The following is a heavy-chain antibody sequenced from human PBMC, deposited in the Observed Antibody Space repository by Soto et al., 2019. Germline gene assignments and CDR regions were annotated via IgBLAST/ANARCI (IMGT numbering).Heavy chain of an antibody. V-gene: IGHV1-18*01. J-gene: IGHJ4*02. Sequence: QVQLVQSGAEVKKPGASVKVSCKASGYTFTSYGISWVRQAPGQGLEWMGWISAYNGNTNYAQKLEGRVTMTTDTSRGTGYMELRSLGSDDAAVEYCARDRIAVAGQIAHWGQGTLVTVSS. CDR2: ISAYNGNT. CDR1: GYTFTSYG. CDR3: ARDRIAVAGQIAH. D-gene: IGHD6-19*01.